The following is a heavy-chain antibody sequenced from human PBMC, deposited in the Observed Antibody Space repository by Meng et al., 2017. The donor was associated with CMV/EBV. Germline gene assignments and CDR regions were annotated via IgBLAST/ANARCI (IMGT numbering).Heavy chain of an antibody. CDR2: IYSGGST. D-gene: IGHD2-2*02. J-gene: IGHJ6*02. V-gene: IGHV3-53*01. CDR1: GFTVSSNY. CDR3: ARGDCSSTSCYKDYYYYGTDV. Sequence: GGSLRLSCAASGFTVSSNYMSWVRQAPGKGLEWVSVIYSGGSTYYADSVKGRFTISRDNSKNTLYLQMNSLRAEDTAVYYCARGDCSSTSCYKDYYYYGTDVWGQGTTVTVS.